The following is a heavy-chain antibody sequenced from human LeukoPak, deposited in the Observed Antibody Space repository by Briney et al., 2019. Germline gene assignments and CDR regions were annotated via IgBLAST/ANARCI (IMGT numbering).Heavy chain of an antibody. D-gene: IGHD3-3*01. CDR1: GGTFSSYA. Sequence: ASVEVSCKASGGTFSSYAISWVRQAPGQGLEWMGGIIPIFGTANYAQKFQGRVTITADKSTSTAYMELSSLRSEDTAVYYCARPYERGAFDIWGQGTMVTVSS. J-gene: IGHJ3*02. CDR2: IIPIFGTA. CDR3: ARPYERGAFDI. V-gene: IGHV1-69*06.